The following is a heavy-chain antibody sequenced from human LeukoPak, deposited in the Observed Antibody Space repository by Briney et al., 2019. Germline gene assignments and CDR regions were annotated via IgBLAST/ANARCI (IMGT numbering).Heavy chain of an antibody. Sequence: SETLSLTCTVSGDSISTSGYYWSWIRQHPGTGLEWIAYIHYIGNTYYDPSLESRVTMSVDTSSNQFSLNVASVTAADTAVYYCARVRDDYFFDYWGQGILVTVSS. D-gene: IGHD3-3*01. CDR1: GDSISTSGYY. CDR3: ARVRDDYFFDY. CDR2: IHYIGNT. V-gene: IGHV4-31*03. J-gene: IGHJ4*02.